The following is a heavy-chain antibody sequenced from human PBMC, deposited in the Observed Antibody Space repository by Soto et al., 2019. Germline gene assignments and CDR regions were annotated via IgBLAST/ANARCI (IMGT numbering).Heavy chain of an antibody. J-gene: IGHJ4*02. V-gene: IGHV3-23*01. Sequence: EVQLLESGGGLVQPGGSLRLSCAASGFTFSSYAMNWVRQAPGKGLEWVSVISGSGGSTYYADSVKGRFTISRDNSKNTLYLQMNRLRAGDTAVYYCARRSSSWYFDYWGQGTLVTVSS. CDR2: ISGSGGST. CDR1: GFTFSSYA. D-gene: IGHD6-13*01. CDR3: ARRSSSWYFDY.